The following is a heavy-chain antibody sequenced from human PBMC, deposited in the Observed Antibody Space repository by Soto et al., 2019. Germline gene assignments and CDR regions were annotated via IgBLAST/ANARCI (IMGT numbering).Heavy chain of an antibody. CDR1: GFTFSSYS. Sequence: GGSLRLSCAASGFTFSSYSMNWVRQAPGKGLEWVSSISSSSSYIYYADSVKGRFTISRDNSKNTLYLQMNSLRAEDTAVYYCARAQQGSYYDFWSGYPTLSTYYYYGMDVWGQGTTVTVSS. D-gene: IGHD3-3*01. CDR2: ISSSSSYI. V-gene: IGHV3-21*01. J-gene: IGHJ6*02. CDR3: ARAQQGSYYDFWSGYPTLSTYYYYGMDV.